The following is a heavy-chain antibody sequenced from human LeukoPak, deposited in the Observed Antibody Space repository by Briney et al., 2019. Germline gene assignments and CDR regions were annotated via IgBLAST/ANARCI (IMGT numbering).Heavy chain of an antibody. CDR1: GGSISSYY. Sequence: SETLSLTCTVSGGSISSYYWSWIRQPPGKGLEWIGYIYYSGSTNYNPSLKSRVTISVDTSKNQFSLKLSFVTAADTAVYYCARDSRYYYDSSGYYLDYWGQGTLVTVSS. V-gene: IGHV4-59*01. CDR2: IYYSGST. J-gene: IGHJ4*02. D-gene: IGHD3-22*01. CDR3: ARDSRYYYDSSGYYLDY.